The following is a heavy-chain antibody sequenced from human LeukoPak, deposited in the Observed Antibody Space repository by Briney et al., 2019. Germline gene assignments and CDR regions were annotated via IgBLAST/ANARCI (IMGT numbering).Heavy chain of an antibody. D-gene: IGHD2-2*01. CDR1: GFTFSSYS. Sequence: GGSLRLSCAASGFTFSSYSMNWVRQAPGKGLEWVSSISSSSSYIYYADSVKGRFTISRDNAKNSLYLQMNSLRAEDTAVYYCARGAPRVRRDAFDIWGQGTMVTVSS. J-gene: IGHJ3*02. CDR3: ARGAPRVRRDAFDI. CDR2: ISSSSSYI. V-gene: IGHV3-21*01.